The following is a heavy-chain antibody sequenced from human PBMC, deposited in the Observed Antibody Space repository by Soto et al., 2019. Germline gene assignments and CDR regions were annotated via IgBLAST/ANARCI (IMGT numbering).Heavy chain of an antibody. CDR1: GFTFSSYD. J-gene: IGHJ6*02. CDR3: AKDRAPTYGSGSYGLYYYYGMDV. Sequence: GGSLRLSCEASGFTFSSYDMHLVRQAPGKGLEWVAVISYDGSNKYYADSVKGRFTISRDNSKNTLYLQMNSLRAEDTAVYYCAKDRAPTYGSGSYGLYYYYGMDVWGQGTTVTVSS. CDR2: ISYDGSNK. V-gene: IGHV3-30*18. D-gene: IGHD3-10*01.